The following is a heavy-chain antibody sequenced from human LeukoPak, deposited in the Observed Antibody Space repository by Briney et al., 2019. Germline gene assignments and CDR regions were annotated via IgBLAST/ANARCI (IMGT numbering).Heavy chain of an antibody. CDR2: ISYDGSNK. D-gene: IGHD3-22*01. J-gene: IGHJ4*02. V-gene: IGHV3-30*18. CDR3: AKDLPEIIVEYYFDY. CDR1: GFTFSSYG. Sequence: GGSLRLSCAACGFTFSSYGMHGVRQAPGKGLEWVAVISYDGSNKYYADSVKGRFTISRDNSKNTLYLQMNSLRAEDTAVYYCAKDLPEIIVEYYFDYWGQGTLVTVSS.